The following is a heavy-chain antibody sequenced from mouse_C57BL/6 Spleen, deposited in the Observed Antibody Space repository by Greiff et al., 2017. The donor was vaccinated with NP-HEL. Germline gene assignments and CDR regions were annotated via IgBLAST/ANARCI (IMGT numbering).Heavy chain of an antibody. D-gene: IGHD1-1*02. CDR1: GFTFSSYA. Sequence: EVKLVESGGGLVKPGGSLKLSCAASGFTFSSYAMSWVRQTPEKRLEWVATISDGGSYTYYPDNVKGRFTISRDNAKNNLYLQMSHLKSEDTAMYYCARRGGGAYFDYWGQGTTLTVSS. V-gene: IGHV5-4*03. CDR2: ISDGGSYT. CDR3: ARRGGGAYFDY. J-gene: IGHJ2*01.